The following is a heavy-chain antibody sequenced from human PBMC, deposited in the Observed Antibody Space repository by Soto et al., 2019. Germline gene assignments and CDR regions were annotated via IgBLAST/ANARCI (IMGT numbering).Heavy chain of an antibody. CDR1: GYPITAGGYY. CDR2: FYSSGSI. V-gene: IGHV4-31*03. Sequence: SETLPLTCFVSGYPITAGGYYWSWIRHHPGKGLEWIGSFYSSGSIIYNPSLRSRVSISGDTSSNQFSMSLTSVTAADTARYYCARMYSSGSGWFHPWGQGTLVTVSS. CDR3: ARMYSSGSGWFHP. J-gene: IGHJ5*02. D-gene: IGHD6-19*01.